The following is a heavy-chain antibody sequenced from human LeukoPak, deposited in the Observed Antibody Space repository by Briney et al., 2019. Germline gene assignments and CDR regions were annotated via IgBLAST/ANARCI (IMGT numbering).Heavy chain of an antibody. J-gene: IGHJ4*02. CDR2: IVPIFGTA. D-gene: IGHD2-2*01. Sequence: WASVKVSCKASGGTFSSYAISWVRQAPGQGLEWMGGIVPIFGTANYAQKFQGRVTITTDESTSTAYMELSSLRSDDTAVYYCARDPGYCSSTSCPMGYWGQGTLVTVSS. V-gene: IGHV1-69*05. CDR3: ARDPGYCSSTSCPMGY. CDR1: GGTFSSYA.